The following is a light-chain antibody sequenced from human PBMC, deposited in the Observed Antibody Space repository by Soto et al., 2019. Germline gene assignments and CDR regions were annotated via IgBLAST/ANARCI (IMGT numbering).Light chain of an antibody. Sequence: QSALTQPRSVSGSPGQSVTISCTGTSSDVGAYKYVSWYQQPPGTAPKLIMYEVNTRPSGVPDRFSGSKSGSTASLTISGLQAEDEADYYCSLYISGSTYVFGTGTKVTVL. CDR1: SSDVGAYKY. J-gene: IGLJ1*01. V-gene: IGLV2-18*01. CDR2: EVN. CDR3: SLYISGSTYV.